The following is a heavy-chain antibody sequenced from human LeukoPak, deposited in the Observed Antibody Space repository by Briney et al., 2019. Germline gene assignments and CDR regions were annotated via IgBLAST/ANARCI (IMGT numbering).Heavy chain of an antibody. CDR2: INPSGGTT. CDR3: ARGTGLGRDYVSN. CDR1: GYTFITYY. Sequence: ASVKVSCKASGYTFITYYMHWVRQAPGQGLEWMGVINPSGGTTSYAQKFQARVTMTRDTSTSTVYMELSSLRSEDTAVYYCARGTGLGRDYVSNWGQGTLVTVSS. V-gene: IGHV1-46*01. D-gene: IGHD3-16*01. J-gene: IGHJ4*02.